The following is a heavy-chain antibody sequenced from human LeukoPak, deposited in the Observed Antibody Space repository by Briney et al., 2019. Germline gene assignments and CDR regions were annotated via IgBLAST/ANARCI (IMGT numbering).Heavy chain of an antibody. J-gene: IGHJ4*02. CDR1: GGSISSYY. Sequence: SETLSLTCTVPGGSISSYYWSWIRQPPGKGLEWIGYIYYSGSTNYNPSLKSRVTISLDTSKNQFSLRLSSVTAADTAVYYCASSRGGCSSTSCYDYWGQGTPVTVSS. CDR2: IYYSGST. V-gene: IGHV4-59*01. CDR3: ASSRGGCSSTSCYDY. D-gene: IGHD2-2*01.